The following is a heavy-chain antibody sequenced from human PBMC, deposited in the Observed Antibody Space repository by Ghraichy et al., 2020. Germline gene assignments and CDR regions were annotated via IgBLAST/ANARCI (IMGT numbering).Heavy chain of an antibody. V-gene: IGHV3-23*01. CDR3: TRGGISYYGF. CDR2: IRDRDSGGST. Sequence: GSLRLSCAASEFTFSNYAMSWVRQAPGKGLEWVSSIRDRDSGGSTYYADSVKGRFTVSRDNSKNTLYLQMNSLRPEDTAVYYCTRGGISYYGFWGQGTLVTVSS. CDR1: EFTFSNYA. J-gene: IGHJ4*02. D-gene: IGHD1-26*01.